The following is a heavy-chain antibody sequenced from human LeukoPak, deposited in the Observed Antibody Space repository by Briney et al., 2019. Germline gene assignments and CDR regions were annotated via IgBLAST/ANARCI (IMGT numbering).Heavy chain of an antibody. Sequence: PGGSLRLSCAASGFTFSSYEMNWVRQAPGKGLEWVSYISSSGSTIYYADSVKGRFTISRDNAKNSLYLQMNSLRAEDTAVYYCARGSEILWFGELLSPQYNWFDPWGQGTLVTVSS. J-gene: IGHJ5*02. CDR1: GFTFSSYE. CDR2: ISSSGSTI. V-gene: IGHV3-48*03. CDR3: ARGSEILWFGELLSPQYNWFDP. D-gene: IGHD3-10*01.